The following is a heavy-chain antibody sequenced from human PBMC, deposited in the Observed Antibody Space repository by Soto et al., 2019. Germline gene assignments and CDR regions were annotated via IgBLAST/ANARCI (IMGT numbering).Heavy chain of an antibody. Sequence: SETLNLKCFVSGGSINCNTYYWGWIRQPPGKGLEWVGGIFYTGTTYYSPSLKDRVTISVDTSKNSFSLNLTSVTAADTAVYFCARLVVVAPVANAWGQGTMFTVYS. J-gene: IGHJ5*02. D-gene: IGHD2-2*01. V-gene: IGHV4-39*02. CDR2: IFYTGTT. CDR3: ARLVVVAPVANA. CDR1: GGSINCNTYY.